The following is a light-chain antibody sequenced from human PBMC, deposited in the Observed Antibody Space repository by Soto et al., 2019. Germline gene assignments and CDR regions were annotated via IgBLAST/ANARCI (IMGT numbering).Light chain of an antibody. V-gene: IGKV3-15*01. J-gene: IGKJ1*01. CDR2: GAS. CDR3: QQFNNWPPWT. Sequence: EIVLTQSPGTLSLSPGERATLSCRASQSVSRTYLAWYQQKPVQAPRLLIYGASTRAAGIPDRFSGSGSGTEFTLTISGLQSDDFAVYYCQQFNNWPPWTFGQGTKVDIK. CDR1: QSVSRTY.